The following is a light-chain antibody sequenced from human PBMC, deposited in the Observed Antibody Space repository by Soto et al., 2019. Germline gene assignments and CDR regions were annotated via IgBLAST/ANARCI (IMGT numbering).Light chain of an antibody. CDR2: KAS. Sequence: DIQMTQSPSTLSASVGDRVTITCRASQSISSWLAWYQQKPGKAPKLLIYKASSLESGVATRFRGSGSGTVLTLTIISKHTDCFVTYYFKHYNSWCTFGQGTKLEIK. V-gene: IGKV1-5*03. CDR1: QSISSW. J-gene: IGKJ2*02. CDR3: KHYNSWCT.